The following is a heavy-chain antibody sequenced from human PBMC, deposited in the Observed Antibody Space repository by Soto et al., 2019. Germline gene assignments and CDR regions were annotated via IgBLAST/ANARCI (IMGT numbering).Heavy chain of an antibody. V-gene: IGHV1-18*01. D-gene: IGHD6-19*01. CDR3: ARVSSGWYYWLDP. Sequence: ASVKVSCKASGYTFTSYGISWVRQAPGQGLEWMGWISTNNGNTNYAQKLQGRVTMTTDTSTSTAYMELRSLRSDDTAVYYCARVSSGWYYWLDPWGQRTLVTVSS. CDR2: ISTNNGNT. CDR1: GYTFTSYG. J-gene: IGHJ5*02.